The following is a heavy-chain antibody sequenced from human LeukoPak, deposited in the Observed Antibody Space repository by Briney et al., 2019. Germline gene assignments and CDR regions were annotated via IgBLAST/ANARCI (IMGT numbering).Heavy chain of an antibody. V-gene: IGHV1-2*02. J-gene: IGHJ2*01. D-gene: IGHD4-17*01. CDR1: GYTFTGYY. CDR2: INPNSGGT. CDR3: ARGGDYRLGYFDL. Sequence: ASVKLSCKASGYTFTGYYMHWVRQAPGQGLEWVGWINPNSGGTNYAQKFQGRVTMTRDTSISTAYMERSRLRSDDTAVYYCARGGDYRLGYFDLWGRGTLVTVSS.